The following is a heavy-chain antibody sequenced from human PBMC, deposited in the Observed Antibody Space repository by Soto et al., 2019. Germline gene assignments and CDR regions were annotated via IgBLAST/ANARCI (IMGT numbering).Heavy chain of an antibody. J-gene: IGHJ4*02. CDR3: AVAVAGPTAIGY. D-gene: IGHD6-19*01. CDR1: GFTFSSYW. Sequence: EVQLVESGGGLVQPGGSLRLSCAASGFTFSSYWMHWVRQAPGKGLVWVSRVDSDGSSTSYADSVKGRFTISRDNAKNTLYLQMNSLRAEDTAVYYCAVAVAGPTAIGYWGQGTLVTVSS. V-gene: IGHV3-74*01. CDR2: VDSDGSST.